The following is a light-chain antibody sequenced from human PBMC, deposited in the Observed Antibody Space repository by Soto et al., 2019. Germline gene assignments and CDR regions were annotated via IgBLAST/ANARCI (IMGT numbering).Light chain of an antibody. J-gene: IGKJ1*01. CDR2: GAS. CDR1: QSVGIN. Sequence: EVVWTSSQGMLAVSGEGVALGARRASQSVGINVAWYQQKPGQAPRLLMYGASSRATGIPDRFSGSGSGTAFDLAIGRLEPEDSAVYYCQQYGRAPWTVGQGTKVDIK. CDR3: QQYGRAPWT. V-gene: IGKV3-20*01.